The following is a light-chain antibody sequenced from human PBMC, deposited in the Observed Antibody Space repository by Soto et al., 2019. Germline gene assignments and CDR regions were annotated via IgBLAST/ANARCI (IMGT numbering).Light chain of an antibody. V-gene: IGKV3D-20*02. CDR3: QQRSDSPLT. J-gene: IGKJ4*01. CDR2: DAS. CDR1: QTVRNNY. Sequence: ERVLTQSPTPHSFSPRERSTPSCRASQTVRNNYLAWYQQKPGQTPRLLIYDASNRATGIPARFSGSGSGTDFTLTISTLEPEDFAVYYCQQRSDSPLTFGGGTKVDI.